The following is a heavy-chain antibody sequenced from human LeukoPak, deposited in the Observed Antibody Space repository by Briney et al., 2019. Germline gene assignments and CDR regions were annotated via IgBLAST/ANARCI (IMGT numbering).Heavy chain of an antibody. CDR1: GYTFTGYY. J-gene: IGHJ5*02. CDR2: INPNSGGT. CDR3: ARAQYCSSTSCYLDRNWFDP. V-gene: IGHV1-2*02. D-gene: IGHD2-2*01. Sequence: GASVKVSCKASGYTFTGYYMHWVRQAPGQGLEWMGWINPNSGGTNYAQKFQDRVTMTRDTSISTAYMELSRLRSDDTAVYYCARAQYCSSTSCYLDRNWFDPWGQGTLVTVSS.